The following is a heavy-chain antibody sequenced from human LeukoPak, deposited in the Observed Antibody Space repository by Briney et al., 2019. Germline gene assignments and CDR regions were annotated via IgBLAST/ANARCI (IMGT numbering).Heavy chain of an antibody. CDR3: ARGYSYGHGGFDY. Sequence: SGGSLRLSCAASGFTFSSYGMHWVRQAPGKGLEWVAVIWYDGSNKYYADSVKGRFTISRDNSKNTLYLRMNSLRAEDTAVYYCARGYSYGHGGFDYWGQGTLVTVSS. V-gene: IGHV3-33*01. J-gene: IGHJ4*02. CDR2: IWYDGSNK. D-gene: IGHD5-18*01. CDR1: GFTFSSYG.